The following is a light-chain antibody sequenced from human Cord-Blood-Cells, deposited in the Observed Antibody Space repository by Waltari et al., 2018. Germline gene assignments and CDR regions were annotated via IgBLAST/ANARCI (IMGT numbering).Light chain of an antibody. CDR2: DAS. J-gene: IGKJ1*01. V-gene: IGKV1-39*01. CDR3: QQCYSTPRT. Sequence: DIQMTQSPSSLSASVGDRVTITCRASQSISSYLNWYQQKPGKAPKLLIYDASSLQRGVPSRFSGSGSGTDFTLTISSLQPEDFATYYCQQCYSTPRTFGPGTKVEIK. CDR1: QSISSY.